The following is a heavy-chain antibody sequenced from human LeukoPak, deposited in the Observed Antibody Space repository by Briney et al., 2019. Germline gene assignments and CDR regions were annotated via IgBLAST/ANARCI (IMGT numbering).Heavy chain of an antibody. D-gene: IGHD3-22*01. CDR2: ISSSSSTI. CDR1: GFTVSSNY. CDR3: ARDSTKQYYYDSSGYLGAFDI. V-gene: IGHV3-48*04. Sequence: GGSLRLSCAASGFTVSSNYMSWVRQAPGKGLEWVSYISSSSSTIYYADSVKGRFTISRDNAKNSLYLQMNSLRAEDTAVYYCARDSTKQYYYDSSGYLGAFDIWGQGTMVTVSS. J-gene: IGHJ3*02.